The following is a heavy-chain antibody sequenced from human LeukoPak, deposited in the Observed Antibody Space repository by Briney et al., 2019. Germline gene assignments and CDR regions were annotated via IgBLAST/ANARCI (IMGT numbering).Heavy chain of an antibody. CDR1: SGSFRTYY. J-gene: IGHJ4*02. CDR3: ARGPYSGSYLFDY. CDR2: IFYNEGT. Sequence: PSETLSLTCTVSSGSFRTYYWSWVRQPPGKGLEWIGYIFYNEGTSYNPSLKSRVTISVDTSNNQLSLKVNSVTAADTAVYYCARGPYSGSYLFDYWGQGTLVTVSS. V-gene: IGHV4-59*08. D-gene: IGHD1-26*01.